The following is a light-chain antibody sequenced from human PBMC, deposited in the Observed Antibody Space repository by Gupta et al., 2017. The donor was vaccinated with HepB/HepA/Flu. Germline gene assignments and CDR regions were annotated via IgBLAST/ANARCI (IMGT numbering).Light chain of an antibody. CDR2: KAS. CDR1: QSISNW. Sequence: DIQMTQSPSTLSASVGDRVTIACRASQSISNWLAWYQQKPGKAPKLLIYKASTLESGVPSSFSGSGFGTQFTLTISSLQPDDFATYYCQQYNRQCSFGQGTKVEIK. V-gene: IGKV1-5*03. J-gene: IGKJ2*04. CDR3: QQYNRQCS.